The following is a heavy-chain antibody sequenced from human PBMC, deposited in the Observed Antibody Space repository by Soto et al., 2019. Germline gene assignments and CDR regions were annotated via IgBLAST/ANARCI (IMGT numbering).Heavy chain of an antibody. CDR3: ARAGTDDGNYLGPDY. D-gene: IGHD4-17*01. CDR1: GGSVSSGSYY. V-gene: IGHV4-61*01. CDR2: IYYSGST. Sequence: ASETLSLTCTVSGGSVSSGSYYWSWLRQPPGKGLEWIGYIYYSGSTNYNPSLTSRVTISVDTSKNQFSLELSSVTAADTAVYYSARAGTDDGNYLGPDYWGQGTLVTVSA. J-gene: IGHJ4*02.